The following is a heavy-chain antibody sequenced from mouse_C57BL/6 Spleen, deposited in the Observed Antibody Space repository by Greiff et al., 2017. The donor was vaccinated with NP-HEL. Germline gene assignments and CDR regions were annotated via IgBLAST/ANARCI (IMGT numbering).Heavy chain of an antibody. J-gene: IGHJ4*01. Sequence: EVMLVESGGGLVKPGGSLKLSCAASGFTFSDYGMHWVRQAPEKGLEWVAYISSGSSTIYYADTVKGRFTISRDNAKNTLFLQMTSLRSEDTAMYYCARLGYFGAMDYWGQGTSVTVSS. CDR1: GFTFSDYG. CDR2: ISSGSSTI. CDR3: ARLGYFGAMDY. D-gene: IGHD3-1*01. V-gene: IGHV5-17*01.